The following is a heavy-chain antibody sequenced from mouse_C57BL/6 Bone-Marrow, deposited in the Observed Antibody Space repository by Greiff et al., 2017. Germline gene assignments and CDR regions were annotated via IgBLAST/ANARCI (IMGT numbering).Heavy chain of an antibody. CDR3: ARQDLLLQRYFDY. CDR2: ISGGGGNT. CDR1: GFTFSSYT. V-gene: IGHV5-9*01. J-gene: IGHJ2*01. D-gene: IGHD1-1*01. Sequence: EVQVVESGGGLVKPGGSLKLSCAASGFTFSSYTMSWVRQTPEKRLEWVATISGGGGNTYYPDSVKGRFTISRDNAKNTLYLQMSSLRSEDTALYYCARQDLLLQRYFDYWGQGTTLTVSS.